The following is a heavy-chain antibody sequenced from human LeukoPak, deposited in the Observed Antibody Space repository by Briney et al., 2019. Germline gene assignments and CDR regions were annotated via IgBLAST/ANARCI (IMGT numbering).Heavy chain of an antibody. D-gene: IGHD4/OR15-4a*01. CDR2: INHSGST. CDR1: GGSFSGYY. V-gene: IGHV4-34*01. Sequence: PSETLSLTCAVYGGSFSGYYWSWIRQPPGKGLEWIGEINHSGSTNYNPSLKSRVTISVDTSKNQFSLKLSSVTAADTAVYYCARVGGATVPYFDYWGQGTLVTVSS. J-gene: IGHJ4*02. CDR3: ARVGGATVPYFDY.